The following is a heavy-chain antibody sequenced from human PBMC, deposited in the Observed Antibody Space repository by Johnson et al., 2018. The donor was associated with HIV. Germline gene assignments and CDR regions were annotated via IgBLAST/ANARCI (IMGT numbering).Heavy chain of an antibody. CDR1: GFTVSSNY. D-gene: IGHD5-12*01. V-gene: IGHV3-9*01. CDR3: AKDLQSGATTHAFDI. J-gene: IGHJ3*02. Sequence: QLVESGGGLIQPGGSLRLSCAASGFTVSSNYMSWVRQAPGKGLEWVSGISWNSGSIGYADSVKGRFTVSRDNAKYSLYLQMNSLRAEDTALYYCAKDLQSGATTHAFDIWGQGTMFTVSS. CDR2: ISWNSGSI.